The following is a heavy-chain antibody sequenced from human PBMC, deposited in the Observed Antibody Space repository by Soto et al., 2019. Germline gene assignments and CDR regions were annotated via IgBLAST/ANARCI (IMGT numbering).Heavy chain of an antibody. CDR3: AQDRGCSGSTCYQAY. CDR1: VFTFSDYG. CDR2: ISGSRGSTT. D-gene: IGHD2-2*01. J-gene: IGHJ4*02. Sequence: WWSLRLSCSAPVFTFSDYGLSWFRQAPGKGLEWVSSISGSRGSTTYYAGSVKGRFTISRDNSKNTLYLQMNSLRVEDTAVYYCAQDRGCSGSTCYQAYWGPGTLVTVSS. V-gene: IGHV3-23*01.